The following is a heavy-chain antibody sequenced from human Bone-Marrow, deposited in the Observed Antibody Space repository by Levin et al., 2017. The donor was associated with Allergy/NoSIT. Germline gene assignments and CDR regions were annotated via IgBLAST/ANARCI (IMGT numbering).Heavy chain of an antibody. CDR2: ISYDGSKK. V-gene: IGHV3-30-3*01. CDR1: GFSFSSFA. Sequence: SCAGSGFSFSSFAIHLVRLAPGKGLEWVALISYDGSKKHYGDSVKGRFTVSRDNSKSTVYLQMNSLRSEDTAVYYCARDSGADWTEDTYYYMDVWGKGTTVIVSS. J-gene: IGHJ6*03. CDR3: ARDSGADWTEDTYYYMDV. D-gene: IGHD3/OR15-3a*01.